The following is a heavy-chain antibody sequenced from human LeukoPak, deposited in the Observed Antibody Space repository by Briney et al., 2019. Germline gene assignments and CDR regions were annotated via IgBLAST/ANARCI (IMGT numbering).Heavy chain of an antibody. D-gene: IGHD5-18*01. CDR1: EFTFSDYF. Sequence: GGSLRLSCAASEFTFSDYFISWIRQAPGKGLECISYISGSGNTINYADSVKGRFTISRDNAKNSLYLQMNSLRAEDTAVYYCAREDEYSHGYSFYYFMDVWGKGTTVTVSS. CDR2: ISGSGNTI. CDR3: AREDEYSHGYSFYYFMDV. V-gene: IGHV3-11*04. J-gene: IGHJ6*03.